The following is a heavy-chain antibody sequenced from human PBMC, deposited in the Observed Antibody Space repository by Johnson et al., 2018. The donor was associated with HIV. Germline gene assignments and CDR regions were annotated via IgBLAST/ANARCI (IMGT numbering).Heavy chain of an antibody. CDR2: ISYDGSNK. J-gene: IGHJ3*02. Sequence: QVQLLESGGGVVQPGRSLRLSCAASGFTFSSYAMHWVRQAPGKGLEWVAVISYDGSNKYYADSVKGRFTISRDNSKNTLYLQMNSLRAEDTAVYYCARDSQWELRPDAFDIWGQGTMVTVSS. CDR3: ARDSQWELRPDAFDI. D-gene: IGHD1-26*01. CDR1: GFTFSSYA. V-gene: IGHV3-30-3*01.